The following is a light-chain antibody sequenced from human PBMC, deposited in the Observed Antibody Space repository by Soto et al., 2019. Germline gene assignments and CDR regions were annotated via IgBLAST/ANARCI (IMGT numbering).Light chain of an antibody. J-gene: IGLJ2*01. CDR2: DVS. Sequence: QSALTQPASVSGSPGQSITISCTGTSSDVGGYNFVSWYQQYPGQAPTLVIYDVSNRPSGVSNRFSGSKSGNTASLTISGLQAEDEADYYCSSYANSVTLIFGGGTKLTVL. CDR1: SSDVGGYNF. V-gene: IGLV2-14*01. CDR3: SSYANSVTLI.